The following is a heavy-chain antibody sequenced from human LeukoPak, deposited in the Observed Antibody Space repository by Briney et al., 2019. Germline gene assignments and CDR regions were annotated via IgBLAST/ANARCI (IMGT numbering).Heavy chain of an antibody. J-gene: IGHJ5*02. CDR2: IYWDDDK. Sequence: TLSLTCTVSGGSISSYYWSWIRQPPGKALEWLALIYWDDDKRYSPSLKSRLTITKDTSKNQVVLTMTNMDPVDTATYYCAHLDRNWFDPWGQGTLVTVSS. CDR3: AHLDRNWFDP. V-gene: IGHV2-5*08. CDR1: GGSISSYYW.